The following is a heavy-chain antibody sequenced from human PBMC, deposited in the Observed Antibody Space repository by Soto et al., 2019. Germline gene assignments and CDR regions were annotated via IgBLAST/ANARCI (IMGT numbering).Heavy chain of an antibody. CDR2: IYYSGST. V-gene: IGHV4-39*01. J-gene: IGHJ4*02. CDR3: ARQVFPGYYDSS. CDR1: GGSISSSSYY. D-gene: IGHD3-22*01. Sequence: QLQLQESGPGLVKPSETLSLTCTVSGGSISSSSYYWGWIRQPPGKGLEWIGSIYYSGSTYYNPSLMSRVTISVDTAKYQFSLKLSSVTAADTAVYYCARQVFPGYYDSSWGQGTLVTVSS.